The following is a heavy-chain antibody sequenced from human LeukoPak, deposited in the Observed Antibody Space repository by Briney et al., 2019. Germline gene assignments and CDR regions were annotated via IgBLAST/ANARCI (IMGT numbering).Heavy chain of an antibody. D-gene: IGHD2-15*01. V-gene: IGHV5-51*01. CDR1: GYRFISYW. J-gene: IGHJ6*03. Sequence: GESLKITCMDSGYRFISYWIGWMRQMPGKGLEWRGIIYPGDSDTRYSPSFQGQVTISADKSINTAYLQWSRLKASETAMYFCARRGRVGSYYYMDVWGKGTTVTVSS. CDR3: ARRGRVGSYYYMDV. CDR2: IYPGDSDT.